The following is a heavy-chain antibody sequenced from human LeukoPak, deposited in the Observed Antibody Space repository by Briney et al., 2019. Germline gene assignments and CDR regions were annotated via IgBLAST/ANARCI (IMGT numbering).Heavy chain of an antibody. CDR2: IYYSGST. CDR1: GGTISTYY. J-gene: IGHJ6*02. D-gene: IGHD2-15*01. V-gene: IGHV4-59*01. Sequence: ASETLSLTCTVSGGTISTYYWNWIRQPPGKGLEWIGYIYYSGSTNYNPSLKSRVTMSVDTSKNHFSLNLSSVTAADTAVYYCARGGALPSYYYGMDVWGQGTTVTVSS. CDR3: ARGGALPSYYYGMDV.